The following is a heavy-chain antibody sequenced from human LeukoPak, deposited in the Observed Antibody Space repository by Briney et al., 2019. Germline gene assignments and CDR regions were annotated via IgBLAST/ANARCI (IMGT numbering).Heavy chain of an antibody. D-gene: IGHD6-13*01. Sequence: ASVTVSCKASGYTFTNYGISWVRQAPGQGLEWMGRISAYNGNTNYAQKVQGRVTMTTDTSTNIAYMELRSLGSDDTAVYYCARDVAFYGSSWHNWFDPWGQGTLVTVSS. CDR1: GYTFTNYG. J-gene: IGHJ5*02. CDR2: ISAYNGNT. CDR3: ARDVAFYGSSWHNWFDP. V-gene: IGHV1-18*01.